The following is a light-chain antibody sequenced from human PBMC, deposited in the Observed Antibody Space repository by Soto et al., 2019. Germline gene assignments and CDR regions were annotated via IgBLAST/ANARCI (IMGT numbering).Light chain of an antibody. CDR2: EVS. V-gene: IGLV2-14*01. Sequence: QSALTQPASVSGSPGQSITISCTGTSSDVGGYNYVSWYQQHPGKAPKLIIYEVSNRPSGVSNRFSGSKSGNTASLTISGLQAEDEADYYCSSYTSSSTLFYVFGTGTKLTVL. J-gene: IGLJ1*01. CDR1: SSDVGGYNY. CDR3: SSYTSSSTLFYV.